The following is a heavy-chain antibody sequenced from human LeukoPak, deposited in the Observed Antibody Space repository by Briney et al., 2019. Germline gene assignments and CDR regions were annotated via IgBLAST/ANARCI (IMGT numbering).Heavy chain of an antibody. CDR1: GGSFSVYY. V-gene: IGHV4-34*01. CDR2: INHSGST. D-gene: IGHD6-19*01. CDR3: ARDLGSIAVAGVDKVGFDY. J-gene: IGHJ4*02. Sequence: SETLSLTCAVYGGSFSVYYWSWIRQPPGKGLEWIGEINHSGSTNYNPSLKSRVTISVDTSKNQFSLKLSSVTAADTAVYYCARDLGSIAVAGVDKVGFDYWGQGTLVTVSS.